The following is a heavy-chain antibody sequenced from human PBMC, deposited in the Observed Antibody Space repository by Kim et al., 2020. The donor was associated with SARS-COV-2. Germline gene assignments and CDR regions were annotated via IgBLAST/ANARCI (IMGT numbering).Heavy chain of an antibody. Sequence: ASVKVSCKASGYTFTSYGISWVRQAPGQGLEWMGWISAYNGNTNYAQKLQGRVTMTTDTSTSTAYMELRSLRSDDTAVYYCAREGGGEWELAVDAFDIWGQGTMVTVSS. V-gene: IGHV1-18*01. CDR1: GYTFTSYG. CDR3: AREGGGEWELAVDAFDI. D-gene: IGHD1-26*01. CDR2: ISAYNGNT. J-gene: IGHJ3*02.